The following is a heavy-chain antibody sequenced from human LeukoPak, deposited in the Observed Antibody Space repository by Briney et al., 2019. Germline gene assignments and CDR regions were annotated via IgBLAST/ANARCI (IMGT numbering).Heavy chain of an antibody. V-gene: IGHV4-34*01. CDR1: GGSISSFY. CDR3: ARHLRLRRSSPVGTIDY. CDR2: INHSGST. Sequence: SETLSLTCTVSGGSISSFYWSWFYWSWIRQPPGKGLEWIGEINHSGSTNYNPSLKSRVTISVDTSKNQFSLKLSSVTAADTAVYYCARHLRLRRSSPVGTIDYWGQGTLVTVSS. J-gene: IGHJ4*02. D-gene: IGHD5-18*01.